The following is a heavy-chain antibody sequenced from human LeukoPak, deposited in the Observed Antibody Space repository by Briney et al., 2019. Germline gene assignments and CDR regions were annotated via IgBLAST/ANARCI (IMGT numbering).Heavy chain of an antibody. CDR3: ATQWLVREQVDY. CDR2: IKSKTDGGTI. Sequence: GGSLRLSCAASGFTVSSAWMNWVRQTPGTGLEWVGLIKSKTDGGTIDYAAPVKGRFTISRDNSKNTLYLQMNSLRAEDTAVYYCATQWLVREQVDYWGQGTLVTVSS. J-gene: IGHJ4*02. CDR1: GFTVSSAW. D-gene: IGHD6-19*01. V-gene: IGHV3-15*01.